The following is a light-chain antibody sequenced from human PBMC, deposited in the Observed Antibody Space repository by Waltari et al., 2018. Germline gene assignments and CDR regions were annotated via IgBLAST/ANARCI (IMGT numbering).Light chain of an antibody. Sequence: QSALAQPRSVSGSPGQSVTISCSGTSDDIGGYDFVSWYQHHPGKAPKLRLYDVNKRPPVGPNRFPGSKSANTASLTISGLQADDEADYYCCSFAATDNSAVFGGGTKLTVL. CDR2: DVN. CDR3: CSFAATDNSAV. CDR1: SDDIGGYDF. V-gene: IGLV2-11*01. J-gene: IGLJ3*02.